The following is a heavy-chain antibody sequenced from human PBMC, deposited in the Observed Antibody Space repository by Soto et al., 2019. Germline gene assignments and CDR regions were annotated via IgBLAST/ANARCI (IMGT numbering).Heavy chain of an antibody. CDR1: GYTFTSYY. CDR3: ARGEGPTMVRGGPLDY. Sequence: QVQLVQSGAEVKKPGASVKVSCKASGYTFTSYYMHWVRQAPGQGLEWMGIINPSGGSTSYAQKFRGRVTMTRDTSTSTVYMELSSLRSEDTAVYYCARGEGPTMVRGGPLDYWGQGTLVTVSS. V-gene: IGHV1-46*01. D-gene: IGHD3-10*01. J-gene: IGHJ4*02. CDR2: INPSGGST.